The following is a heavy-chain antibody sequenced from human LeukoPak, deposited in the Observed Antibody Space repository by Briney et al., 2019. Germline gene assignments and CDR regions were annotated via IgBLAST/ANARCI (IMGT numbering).Heavy chain of an antibody. CDR1: GFTFGTYW. CDR3: ARDSYYYDSSGFID. D-gene: IGHD3-22*01. V-gene: IGHV3-7*01. J-gene: IGHJ4*02. CDR2: IRRDGSVK. Sequence: GESLRLSCVGSGFTFGTYWMTWVRQAPGKGLEWVANIRRDGSVKHYVDSVKGRVTISRDNAKNSLYLEMNSLRAEDTAVYYCARDSYYYDSSGFIDWGQGTLVTVSS.